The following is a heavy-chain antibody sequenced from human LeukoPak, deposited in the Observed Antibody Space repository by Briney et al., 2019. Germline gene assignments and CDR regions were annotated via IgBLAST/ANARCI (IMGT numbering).Heavy chain of an antibody. CDR2: INPNSGGT. CDR1: GYTFTGYY. CDR3: ATHSSGYYYVNPLWQH. Sequence: ASVKVSCKASGYTFTGYYMHWVRQAPGQGLEWMGWINPNSGGTNYAQKFQGRVTMTRDTSISTAYMELSRLRSDDTAVYYCATHSSGYYYVNPLWQHWGQGTLVTVSS. J-gene: IGHJ1*01. V-gene: IGHV1-2*02. D-gene: IGHD3-22*01.